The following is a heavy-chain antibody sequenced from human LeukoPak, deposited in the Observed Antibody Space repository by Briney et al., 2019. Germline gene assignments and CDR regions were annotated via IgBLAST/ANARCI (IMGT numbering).Heavy chain of an antibody. CDR3: ARTYYYDSSGYLFPTHLDY. CDR1: GYTFTSYG. V-gene: IGHV1-18*01. CDR2: ISAHNGNT. Sequence: ASVKVSCKASGYTFTSYGISWVRQAPGQGLEWMGWISAHNGNTNYAQKLQGRVTMTTDTSTSTAYMELRSLRSDDTAVYYCARTYYYDSSGYLFPTHLDYWGQGTLVTVSS. D-gene: IGHD3-22*01. J-gene: IGHJ4*02.